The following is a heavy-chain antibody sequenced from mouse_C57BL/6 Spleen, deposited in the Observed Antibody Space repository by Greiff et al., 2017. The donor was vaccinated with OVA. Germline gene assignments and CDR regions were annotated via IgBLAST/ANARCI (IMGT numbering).Heavy chain of an antibody. CDR1: GYAFSSSW. D-gene: IGHD3-2*02. J-gene: IGHJ2*01. CDR3: ARQAFPFDY. V-gene: IGHV1-82*01. CDR2: IYPGDGDT. Sequence: VQLQQSGPELVKPGASVKISCKASGYAFSSSWMNWVKQRPGKGLEWIGRIYPGDGDTNYNGKFKGKATLTADKSSSTAYMQLSSLTSEDSAVYFCARQAFPFDYWGQGTTLTVSS.